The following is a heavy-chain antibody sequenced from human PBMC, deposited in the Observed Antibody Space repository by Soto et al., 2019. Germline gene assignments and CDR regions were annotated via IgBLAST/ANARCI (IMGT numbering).Heavy chain of an antibody. CDR3: TRDWNYAVDY. V-gene: IGHV3-73*01. Sequence: PGGSLRLSCAASAFIFGDSGMHWVRQASGKGLEWIGDIRSKLNSHETGYGASLRGRFTISRDDSRDTAYLQMDSLKSEDTAVYYCTRDWNYAVDYWGQGILVTVSS. CDR1: AFIFGDSG. J-gene: IGHJ4*02. D-gene: IGHD1-7*01. CDR2: IRSKLNSHET.